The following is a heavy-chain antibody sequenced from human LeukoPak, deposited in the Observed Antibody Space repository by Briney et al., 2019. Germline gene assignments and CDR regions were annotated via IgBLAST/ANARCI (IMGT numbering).Heavy chain of an antibody. V-gene: IGHV3-48*03. CDR2: ISSSGSTI. CDR1: GFTFSSYE. J-gene: IGHJ4*02. D-gene: IGHD3-22*01. CDR3: AKLKSYYYDSSGYTDY. Sequence: WGSLRLSCAASGFTFSSYEMNWVRQAPGKGLEWVSYISSSGSTIYYADSVKGRFTISRDNAKNSLYLQMNSLRAEDTAVYYCAKLKSYYYDSSGYTDYWGQGTLVTVSS.